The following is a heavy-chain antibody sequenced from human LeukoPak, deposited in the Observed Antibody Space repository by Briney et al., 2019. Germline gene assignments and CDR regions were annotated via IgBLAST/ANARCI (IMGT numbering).Heavy chain of an antibody. D-gene: IGHD3-22*01. CDR1: GFTSSSYW. CDR2: IKQDGSEK. Sequence: QSGGSLRLSCAASGFTSSSYWMSWVRQAPGKGLEWVANIKQDGSEKYYVDSVKGRFTISRDNAKNSLYLQVNSLRAEDTAVYYCARDIDYYDNTGMDYWGQGTLVTVSS. J-gene: IGHJ4*02. V-gene: IGHV3-7*01. CDR3: ARDIDYYDNTGMDY.